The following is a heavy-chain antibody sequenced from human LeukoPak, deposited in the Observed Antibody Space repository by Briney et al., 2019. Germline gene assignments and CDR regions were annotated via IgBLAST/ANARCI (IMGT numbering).Heavy chain of an antibody. J-gene: IGHJ4*02. CDR3: ARGEDYYDSSGYYALCY. V-gene: IGHV1-69*01. Sequence: SVEVSCKASGGTFSSYAISWVRQAPGQGLEWMGGIIPIFGTANYAQKFQGRVTITADESTSTAYMELSSLRSEDTAVYYCARGEDYYDSSGYYALCYWGQGTLVTVSS. CDR1: GGTFSSYA. D-gene: IGHD3-22*01. CDR2: IIPIFGTA.